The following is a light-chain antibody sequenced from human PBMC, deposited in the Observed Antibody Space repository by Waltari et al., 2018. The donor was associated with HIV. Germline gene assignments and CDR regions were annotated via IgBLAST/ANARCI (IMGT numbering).Light chain of an antibody. CDR3: QNYYSAPLT. CDR2: AAS. CDR1: QGISNY. Sequence: DIQMTQSPSSLSAFVGDRVTITCRASQGISNYLAWYQQKPGKVPKLLISAASTLQSGVPSRFSGRASGTDFTLTISSLQPEDVATYFCQNYYSAPLTFGGGTKVEIK. J-gene: IGKJ4*01. V-gene: IGKV1-27*01.